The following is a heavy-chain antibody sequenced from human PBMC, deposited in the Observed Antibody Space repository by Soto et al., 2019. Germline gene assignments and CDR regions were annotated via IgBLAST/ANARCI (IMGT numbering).Heavy chain of an antibody. J-gene: IGHJ6*02. Sequence: ASVKVSCKASGYTFTSYYMHWVRQAPGQGLEWMGIINPSGGSTSYAQKFQGRVTMTRDTSTSTVYMELSSLRSEDTAVYYCASTTSSIAARDYYYYGMDVWGQGTTVTVSS. CDR3: ASTTSSIAARDYYYYGMDV. CDR1: GYTFTSYY. V-gene: IGHV1-46*01. CDR2: INPSGGST. D-gene: IGHD6-6*01.